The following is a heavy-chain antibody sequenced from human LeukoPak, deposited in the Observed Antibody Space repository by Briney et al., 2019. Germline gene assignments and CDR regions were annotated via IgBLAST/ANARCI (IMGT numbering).Heavy chain of an antibody. CDR1: GFTFSDYW. CDR2: IKQDGSEK. D-gene: IGHD5-12*01. V-gene: IGHV3-7*01. J-gene: IGHJ4*02. CDR3: ARVVDIVATIWFDY. Sequence: GGSLRLSCAVSGFTFSDYWMTWVRQAPGKGLEWVANIKQDGSEKYYVDSVKGRFTISRDNAKNSLYLQMNSLRAEDTAVYYCARVVDIVATIWFDYWGQGTLVTVSS.